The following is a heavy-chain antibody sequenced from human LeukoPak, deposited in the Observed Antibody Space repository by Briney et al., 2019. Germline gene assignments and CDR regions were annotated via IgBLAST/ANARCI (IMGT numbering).Heavy chain of an antibody. Sequence: PGGSLTLSCAASGFTFSNYAMSWVRQAPGKGLEWVSAITPSGGDTFHADSVKGRFTISRDNSKSTIYLQMNSLRAEDTATYYCAKGTSSSRPYYFDYWGQGTLVAVSS. CDR1: GFTFSNYA. CDR2: ITPSGGDT. J-gene: IGHJ4*02. CDR3: AKGTSSSRPYYFDY. D-gene: IGHD6-6*01. V-gene: IGHV3-23*01.